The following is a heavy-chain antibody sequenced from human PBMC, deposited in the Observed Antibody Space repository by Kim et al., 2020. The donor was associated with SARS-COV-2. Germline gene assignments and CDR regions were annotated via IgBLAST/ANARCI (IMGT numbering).Heavy chain of an antibody. CDR2: INPSDDSI. V-gene: IGHV1-46*02. Sequence: ASVKVSCRTSAYTFNNFYMHWVRQAPGQGLEYMGLINPSDDSIHYAQKFQGRLTVTRDTSTSTVYMELTGLRSEDTAIYYCAREARIMAVPGKAFDYWGQGTLVTVSS. CDR3: AREARIMAVPGKAFDY. J-gene: IGHJ4*02. CDR1: AYTFNNFY. D-gene: IGHD6-19*01.